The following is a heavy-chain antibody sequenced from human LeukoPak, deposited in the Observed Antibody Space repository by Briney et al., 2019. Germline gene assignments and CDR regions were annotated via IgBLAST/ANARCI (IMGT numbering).Heavy chain of an antibody. CDR1: GFTFSSYA. V-gene: IGHV3-23*01. D-gene: IGHD3-9*01. J-gene: IGHJ4*02. CDR3: AKVLSLRYSDWVVYIDY. Sequence: GGSLRLSCAASGFTFSSYAMSWVRQAPGKGLEWVSTLSGTGGSTYYADSVKGRFTISRDNSKSTLYLQMNSLRAEDTAVYYCAKVLSLRYSDWVVYIDYWGQGTLVTVSS. CDR2: LSGTGGST.